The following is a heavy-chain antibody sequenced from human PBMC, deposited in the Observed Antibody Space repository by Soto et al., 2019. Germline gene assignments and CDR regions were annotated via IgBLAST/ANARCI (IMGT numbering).Heavy chain of an antibody. CDR2: IDPSDSYT. J-gene: IGHJ6*02. CDR1: GYPFISYY. D-gene: IGHD5-18*01. V-gene: IGHV5-10-1*01. Sequence: VDSLTISCEGSGYPFISYYITWARPLPGKGLEWMGRIDPSDSYTTYNPSFRGHVTISADKSIRTAYLQWSSLEASDSGMYYCARGDTAVVHKGVDGWGQGNPVTVSS. CDR3: ARGDTAVVHKGVDG.